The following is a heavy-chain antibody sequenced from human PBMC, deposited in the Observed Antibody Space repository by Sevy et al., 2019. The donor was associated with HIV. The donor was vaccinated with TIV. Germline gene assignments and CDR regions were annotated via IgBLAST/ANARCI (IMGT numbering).Heavy chain of an antibody. J-gene: IGHJ6*02. CDR2: IYSGGST. CDR1: GFTVSSNY. V-gene: IGHV3-53*01. CDR3: GRDQRATPQRGYYYYGMDV. Sequence: GGSLRLSCAASGFTVSSNYMSWVRQAPGKGLEWVSVIYSGGSTYYADSVKGRFTISRDNSKNTLYLQMNSLRAEDTAVYYCGRDQRATPQRGYYYYGMDVWGQGTTVTVSS. D-gene: IGHD5-12*01.